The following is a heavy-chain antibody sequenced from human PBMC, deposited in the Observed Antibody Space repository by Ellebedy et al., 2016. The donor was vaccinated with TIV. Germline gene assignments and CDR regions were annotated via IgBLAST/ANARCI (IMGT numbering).Heavy chain of an antibody. CDR1: GGSVSSGSYY. J-gene: IGHJ3*02. Sequence: SETLSLTXTVSGGSVSSGSYYWSWIRQPAGKGLEWIGRIYTSGSTNYNPSLKSRVTMSVDTSKNQFSLKLSSVTAADTAVYYCAREHYDYVWGSYRYLGAFDIWGQGTMVTVSS. CDR3: AREHYDYVWGSYRYLGAFDI. V-gene: IGHV4-61*02. D-gene: IGHD3-16*02. CDR2: IYTSGST.